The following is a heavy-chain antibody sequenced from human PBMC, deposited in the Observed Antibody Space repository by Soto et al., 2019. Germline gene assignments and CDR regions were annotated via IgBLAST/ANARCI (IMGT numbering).Heavy chain of an antibody. J-gene: IGHJ4*02. CDR2: ISYDGSNK. V-gene: IGHV3-30*18. CDR3: AKDLTGTTPRLYH. D-gene: IGHD1-7*01. CDR1: GFTFSSYG. Sequence: HPGGSLRLSCAASGFTFSSYGMHWVRQAPGKGLEWVAVISYDGSNKYYADSVKGRFTISRDNSKNTLYLQMNSLRAEDTAVYYCAKDLTGTTPRLYHWGQGTLVTVSS.